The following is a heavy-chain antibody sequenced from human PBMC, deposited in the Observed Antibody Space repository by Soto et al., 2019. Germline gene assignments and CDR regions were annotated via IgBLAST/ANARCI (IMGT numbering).Heavy chain of an antibody. J-gene: IGHJ6*03. D-gene: IGHD3-10*01. V-gene: IGHV4-59*01. Sequence: PSETLSLTCTVSGGSISSYYWSWIRQPPGKGLEWIGYIYYSGSTNYNPSLKSRVTISVDTSKNQFSLKLSSVTAADTAVYYCARVATMVRGVIPDYYYYYMDVWGKGTTVTVSS. CDR1: GGSISSYY. CDR3: ARVATMVRGVIPDYYYYYMDV. CDR2: IYYSGST.